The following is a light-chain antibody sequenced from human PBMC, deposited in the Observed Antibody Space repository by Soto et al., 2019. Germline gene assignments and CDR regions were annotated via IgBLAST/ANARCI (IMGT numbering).Light chain of an antibody. J-gene: IGKJ3*01. CDR1: QSVSSD. Sequence: EIVLTQSPATLSLSPGERATLSCRASQSVSSDLAWYQQKPGQAPRLLIYDASNRATGIPARFSGSGYGTDFTLTISSLEPEDFAVYYCQQRSNWLFTFGPGTKVDIK. V-gene: IGKV3-11*01. CDR3: QQRSNWLFT. CDR2: DAS.